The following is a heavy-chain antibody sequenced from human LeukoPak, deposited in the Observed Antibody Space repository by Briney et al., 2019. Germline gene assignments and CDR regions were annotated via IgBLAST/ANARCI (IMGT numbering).Heavy chain of an antibody. V-gene: IGHV1-46*01. Sequence: ASVKVSCKASGYTFTSYYMHWVRQAPGQGLEWMGIINPSGGSTSYAQKFQGRVTMTGDTSTSTVYMELSSLRSEDTAVYYCARDGGEDTAMVPWGQGTLVTVSS. J-gene: IGHJ5*02. D-gene: IGHD5-18*01. CDR1: GYTFTSYY. CDR3: ARDGGEDTAMVP. CDR2: INPSGGST.